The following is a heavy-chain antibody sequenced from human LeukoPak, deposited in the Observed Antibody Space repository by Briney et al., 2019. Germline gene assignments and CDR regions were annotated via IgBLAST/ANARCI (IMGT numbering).Heavy chain of an antibody. CDR1: GYSISSGHY. CDR3: ARRVHCSSTSCYGGGNWFDP. CDR2: IYHSGSS. J-gene: IGHJ5*02. V-gene: IGHV4-38-2*01. Sequence: TSETLSLTCAVSGYSISSGHYWVWIRQPPGKGLEYIGNIYHSGSSHYNPSLKSRVTISVDTSKNQFSLKLSSVTAADTAVYYCARRVHCSSTSCYGGGNWFDPWGQGTLVTVSS. D-gene: IGHD2-2*01.